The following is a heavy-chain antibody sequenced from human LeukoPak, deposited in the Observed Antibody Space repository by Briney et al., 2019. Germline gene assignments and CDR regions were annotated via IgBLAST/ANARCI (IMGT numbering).Heavy chain of an antibody. CDR2: IYYSGST. D-gene: IGHD6-13*01. CDR1: DDSISSRSYY. Sequence: PSETLSLTCTVSDDSISSRSYYWGWIRQPPGKGLEWIGMIYYSGSTYYNPSLKSRVTISVDTSKNQFSLKLSSVTAADTAVYYCARHGIRGAAASFDYWGQGTLVTVSS. CDR3: ARHGIRGAAASFDY. J-gene: IGHJ4*02. V-gene: IGHV4-39*01.